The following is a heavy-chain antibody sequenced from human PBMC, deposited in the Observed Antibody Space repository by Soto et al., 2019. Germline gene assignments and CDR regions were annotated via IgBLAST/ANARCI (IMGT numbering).Heavy chain of an antibody. J-gene: IGHJ4*02. CDR3: ARAPKVSGSSQTRPDF. CDR2: ISQSGNT. D-gene: IGHD6-6*01. Sequence: SETLSLTCSIYSGSFSGYYWSWIRQPPGKGLEWIGEISQSGNTNYSPSLKSRVSISIDTSKKQFSLNLASVSAADTAVYYCARAPKVSGSSQTRPDFWGQGTQVTVSS. CDR1: SGSFSGYY. V-gene: IGHV4-34*01.